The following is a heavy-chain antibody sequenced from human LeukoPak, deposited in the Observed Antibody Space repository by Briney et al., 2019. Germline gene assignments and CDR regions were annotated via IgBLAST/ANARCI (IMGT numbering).Heavy chain of an antibody. V-gene: IGHV1-69*04. D-gene: IGHD1-7*01. CDR1: GGTFSSYA. J-gene: IGHJ4*02. CDR3: ARGILTGTAAY. Sequence: ASVKVSCKASGGTFSSYAVSWVRQAPGQGLEWMGRIIPILGIANYAQKFQGRVTITADKSTSTAYMELSSLRSEDTAVYYCARGILTGTAAYWGQGTLVTVSS. CDR2: IIPILGIA.